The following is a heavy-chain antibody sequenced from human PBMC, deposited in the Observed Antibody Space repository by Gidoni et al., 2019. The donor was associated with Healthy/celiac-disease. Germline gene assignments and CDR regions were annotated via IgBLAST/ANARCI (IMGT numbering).Heavy chain of an antibody. CDR1: GFPFSSYE. Sequence: EVQLVESGGGLVQPGGSLRLSCAASGFPFSSYEMNWVRQAPGKGLEWVSYISSSGSTIYYADSVKGRFTISRDNAKNSLYLQMNSLRAEDTAVYYCARTPPLGALYDFSDYYYGMDVWGQGTTVTVSS. J-gene: IGHJ6*02. D-gene: IGHD3-3*01. CDR2: ISSSGSTI. CDR3: ARTPPLGALYDFSDYYYGMDV. V-gene: IGHV3-48*03.